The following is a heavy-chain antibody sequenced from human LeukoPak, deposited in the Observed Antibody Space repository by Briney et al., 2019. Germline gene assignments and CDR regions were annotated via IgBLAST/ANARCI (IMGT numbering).Heavy chain of an antibody. CDR3: AKENESPDL. CDR2: MNSDGSIT. J-gene: IGHJ4*02. V-gene: IGHV3-74*01. Sequence: PGGSLRLSCAASGFTFSIYWMHWVRQAPRQGLVWVSSMNSDGSITNYADSVKGRFTISRDNAKNTLYLQMNNLGVDDTGIYYCAKENESPDLWGQGTLVTVSS. CDR1: GFTFSIYW. D-gene: IGHD3/OR15-3a*01.